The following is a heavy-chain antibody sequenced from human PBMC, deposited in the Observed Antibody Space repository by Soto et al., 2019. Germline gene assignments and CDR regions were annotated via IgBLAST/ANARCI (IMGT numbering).Heavy chain of an antibody. J-gene: IGHJ6*02. Sequence: PSETLSLTCTVSGASISSGDSFWSWIRQPPGKGLEWIGYIYYSGSTKYNPSLNSRVTISLDTSKNQFSLKLTSVTAADTAVYYCARTLSSGTLDVWAQGTAVNVSS. V-gene: IGHV4-61*08. CDR2: IYYSGST. CDR3: ARTLSSGTLDV. D-gene: IGHD3-10*01. CDR1: GASISSGDSF.